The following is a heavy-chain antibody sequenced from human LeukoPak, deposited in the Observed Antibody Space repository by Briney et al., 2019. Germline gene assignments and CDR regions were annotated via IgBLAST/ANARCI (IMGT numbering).Heavy chain of an antibody. CDR1: GFTVSSNY. D-gene: IGHD6-19*01. J-gene: IGHJ4*02. V-gene: IGHV3-53*01. CDR3: ARGGHSSGWYVFGSFDY. Sequence: PGGSLRLSCAASGFTVSSNYMSWVRQAPGKGLEWVSVIYSGGSTYYADSVKGRFTISRDNPKNTLYLQMNSLRAEDTAVYYCARGGHSSGWYVFGSFDYWGQGTLVTVSS. CDR2: IYSGGST.